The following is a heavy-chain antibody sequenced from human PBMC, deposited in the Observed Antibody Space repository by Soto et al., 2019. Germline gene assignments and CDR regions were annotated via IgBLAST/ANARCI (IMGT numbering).Heavy chain of an antibody. CDR1: GGSISSYY. D-gene: IGHD4-17*01. V-gene: IGHV4-59*01. CDR2: IYYSEST. J-gene: IGHJ4*02. CDR3: ARVFGDFIISY. Sequence: SETLSLTCTVSGGSISSYYWSWIRQPPGKGLEWIGNIYYSESTNYNPSLKSRVTLSVDTSQNQFSLKLSFVCATDQAMQYCARVFGDFIISYWGQGSLVT.